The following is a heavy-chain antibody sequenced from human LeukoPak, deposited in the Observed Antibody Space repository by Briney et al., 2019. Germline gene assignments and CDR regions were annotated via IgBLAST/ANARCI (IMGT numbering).Heavy chain of an antibody. CDR3: ARVSIVGMDV. CDR1: RFSFSRYS. V-gene: IGHV3-21*01. CDR2: ISSSSYI. Sequence: VGCLSLSCAASRFSFSRYSMKWVRQAPGEGLEWVSSISSSSYIYYTDPVTGRFSICSDNAKNFLYLQMNGLRAEDTPVYYSARVSIVGMDVWGQGTTVTVSS. D-gene: IGHD3-16*02. J-gene: IGHJ6*02.